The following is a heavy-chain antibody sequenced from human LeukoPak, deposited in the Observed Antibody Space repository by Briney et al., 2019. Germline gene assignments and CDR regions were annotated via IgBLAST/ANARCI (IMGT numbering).Heavy chain of an antibody. V-gene: IGHV3-30-3*01. Sequence: GGSLRLSCAASGFTFSSYAMHWVRQAPGKGLEWVAVISYDGSNKYYADSVKGRFTISRDNSKNTLYLQMNSLRAEDTAVYYCAKDFIATSEWEPLGYWGQGTLVTVSS. CDR3: AKDFIATSEWEPLGY. CDR2: ISYDGSNK. D-gene: IGHD1-26*01. CDR1: GFTFSSYA. J-gene: IGHJ4*02.